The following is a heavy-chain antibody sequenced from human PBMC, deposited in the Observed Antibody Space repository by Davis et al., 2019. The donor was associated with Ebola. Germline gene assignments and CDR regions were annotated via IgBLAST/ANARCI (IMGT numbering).Heavy chain of an antibody. CDR1: GFTVSRNY. V-gene: IGHV3-23*01. CDR3: AKYYNWNYRAPRGFDY. CDR2: ISGSGGST. J-gene: IGHJ4*02. Sequence: GESLKISCAASGFTVSRNYMSWVRQAPGKGLEWVSAISGSGGSTYYADSVKGRFTISRDNSKNTLYLQMNSLRAEDTAVYYCAKYYNWNYRAPRGFDYWGQGTLVTVSS. D-gene: IGHD1-7*01.